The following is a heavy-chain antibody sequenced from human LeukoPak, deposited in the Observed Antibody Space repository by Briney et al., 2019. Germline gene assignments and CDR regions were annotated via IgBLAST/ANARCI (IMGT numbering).Heavy chain of an antibody. D-gene: IGHD4/OR15-4a*01. CDR1: GGSFSGYY. CDR3: TSLWSHYGDIDY. CDR2: IKQDGSEK. J-gene: IGHJ4*02. Sequence: ETLSLTCAVYGGSFSGYYWSWVRQAPGKGLEWVANIKQDGSEKYYVDSVKGRFTISRDNAKNSLYLQMNSLRAEDTAVYYCTSLWSHYGDIDYWGQGTLVTVSS. V-gene: IGHV3-7*01.